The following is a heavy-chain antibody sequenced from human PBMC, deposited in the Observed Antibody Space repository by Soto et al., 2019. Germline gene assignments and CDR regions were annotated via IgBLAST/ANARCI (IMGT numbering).Heavy chain of an antibody. D-gene: IGHD4-17*01. CDR3: ARDADYGGSRGGMDV. CDR2: IYYSGST. CDR1: GGSVNNANYF. V-gene: IGHV4-31*03. Sequence: QVRLEESGPGLVKPSETLSLICSVSGGSVNNANYFWNWIRHHPENGLEWIGYIYYSGSTRYNPSFKTRATLSRDTSKNQCSLRLNSVTVADTAVYFCARDADYGGSRGGMDVWGRGTTVTVSS. J-gene: IGHJ6*02.